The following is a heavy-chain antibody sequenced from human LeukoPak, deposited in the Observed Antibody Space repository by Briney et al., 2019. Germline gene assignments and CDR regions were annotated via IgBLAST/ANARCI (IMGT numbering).Heavy chain of an antibody. CDR3: ARDAGADY. V-gene: IGHV3-21*01. CDR2: ISRSGRGYI. CDR1: GFTFSDYS. J-gene: IGHJ4*01. Sequence: PGWSLRLSCVGSGFTFSDYSMNWVRQAPGKGLEWVSCISRSGRGYIYYADSVKGRFTISRDDARNSLYLQMNSLRAEDTAVYYCARDAGADYWGHGTLVTVSS. D-gene: IGHD2-8*02.